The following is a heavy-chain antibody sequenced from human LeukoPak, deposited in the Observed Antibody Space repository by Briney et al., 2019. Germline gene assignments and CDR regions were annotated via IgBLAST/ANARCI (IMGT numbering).Heavy chain of an antibody. D-gene: IGHD6-13*01. Sequence: ASVKVSCKASGYTFTGYYMHWVRQAPGQGLEWMGWINPNSGGTNYAQKFQGRVTMTRDTSISTAYMELSRLRSDDTAVYYCARDLHPEGAAAGNLNWFDPWGQGTLVTVSS. CDR1: GYTFTGYY. J-gene: IGHJ5*02. CDR2: INPNSGGT. V-gene: IGHV1-2*02. CDR3: ARDLHPEGAAAGNLNWFDP.